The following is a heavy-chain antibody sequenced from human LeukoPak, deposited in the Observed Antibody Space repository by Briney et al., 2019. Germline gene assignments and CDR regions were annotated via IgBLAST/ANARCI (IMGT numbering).Heavy chain of an antibody. Sequence: PSETLSLTCTVSGGSISSYYWSWIRQPPGKGLEWIGYIYYSGSTNYNPSLKSRVTISVDTSKNQFSLKLSSVTAADTAVYYCAKDRMGAARDYFDYWGQGALVTVSS. CDR2: IYYSGST. CDR1: GGSISSYY. CDR3: AKDRMGAARDYFDY. D-gene: IGHD1-26*01. V-gene: IGHV4-59*01. J-gene: IGHJ4*02.